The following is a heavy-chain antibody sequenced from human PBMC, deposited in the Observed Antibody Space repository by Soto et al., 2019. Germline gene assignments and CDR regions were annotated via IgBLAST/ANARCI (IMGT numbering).Heavy chain of an antibody. CDR1: GFTFSNFA. Sequence: GGSLRLSCVASGFTFSNFAMNWVRQAPGKGLEWVSGISGSGGSTYYADSVKGRFTISRDNSKNTLYLQLNNLRVDDTAEYYCAKGDYDILTGYSNSLFDYWGQGTLVTVSS. D-gene: IGHD3-9*01. V-gene: IGHV3-23*01. J-gene: IGHJ4*02. CDR3: AKGDYDILTGYSNSLFDY. CDR2: ISGSGGST.